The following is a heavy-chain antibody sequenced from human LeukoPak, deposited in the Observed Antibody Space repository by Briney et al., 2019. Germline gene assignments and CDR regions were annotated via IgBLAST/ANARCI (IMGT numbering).Heavy chain of an antibody. V-gene: IGHV4-59*01. CDR1: GGSISTYY. CDR2: IYYTGST. CDR3: ARVDSSNWYDSRGYFDY. D-gene: IGHD6-13*01. Sequence: SETLFLTCTVSGGSISTYYWSWIRQPSGKGLEWIGYIYYTGSTNYNPSLKSRVTISIDTSKNQFSLKLRSVTAADTAVYYCARVDSSNWYDSRGYFDYWGQGTLVTVSS. J-gene: IGHJ4*02.